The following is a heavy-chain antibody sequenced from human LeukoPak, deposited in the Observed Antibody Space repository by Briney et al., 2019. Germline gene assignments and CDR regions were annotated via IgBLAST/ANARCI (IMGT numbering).Heavy chain of an antibody. CDR1: GFTFSSYS. CDR2: IISSSGYI. V-gene: IGHV3-21*01. D-gene: IGHD1-1*01. CDR3: ARELGRPDRFDP. J-gene: IGHJ5*02. Sequence: GGSLRLSCAASGFTFSSYSMKWVRHAPRKGREWVSSIISSSGYINYADLVKGRFTIFRDNAKNSLYLQMCSLRAENTAVYNCARELGRPDRFDPWGQGTLVTVPS.